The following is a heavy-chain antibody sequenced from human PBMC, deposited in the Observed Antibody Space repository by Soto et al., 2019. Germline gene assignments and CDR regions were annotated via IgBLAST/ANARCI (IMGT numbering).Heavy chain of an antibody. D-gene: IGHD3-16*01. V-gene: IGHV1-8*01. J-gene: IGHJ6*02. Sequence: QVQLVQSGAEVKKPGASVKVSCKASGYTFTSYDINWVRQATGQGLEWMGWMNPNSGNTGYAQKFQGRVTMTRNTSISTAYMEXXSXXXXXXXXXXXAXEGVRGMDVWGQGTTVTVSS. CDR1: GYTFTSYD. CDR3: AXEGVRGMDV. CDR2: MNPNSGNT.